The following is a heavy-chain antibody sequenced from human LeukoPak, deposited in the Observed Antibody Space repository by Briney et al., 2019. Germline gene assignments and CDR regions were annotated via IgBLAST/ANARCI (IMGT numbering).Heavy chain of an antibody. D-gene: IGHD3-10*01. J-gene: IGHJ6*02. CDR1: GGSISSGGYC. CDR2: IYYSGST. V-gene: IGHV4-31*03. CDR3: ARDRGVRGSRSHYYYYGMDV. Sequence: SQTLSLTCTVSGGSISSGGYCWSWVRQHPGTCLEWIGYIYYSGSTYYNPSLKSRVTISVDTSKNQFSLKLSSVTAADTAVYYCARDRGVRGSRSHYYYYGMDVWGQGTTVTVSS.